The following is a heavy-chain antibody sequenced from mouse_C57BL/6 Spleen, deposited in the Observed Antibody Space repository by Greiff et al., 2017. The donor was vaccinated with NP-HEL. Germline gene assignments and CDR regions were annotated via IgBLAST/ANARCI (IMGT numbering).Heavy chain of an antibody. V-gene: IGHV1-50*01. CDR2: IDPSDSST. D-gene: IGHD1-1*01. Sequence: QVQLQQPGAELVKPGASVKLSCKASGYTFTSYWMQWVKQRPGQGLEWIGEIDPSDSSTNYNQKFKGKATLTVDTSSSTAYMQLSSLTSEDSAVYYGARGYYDSCYGYFDYWGKGTTLTVSS. CDR1: GYTFTSYW. CDR3: ARGYYDSCYGYFDY. J-gene: IGHJ2*01.